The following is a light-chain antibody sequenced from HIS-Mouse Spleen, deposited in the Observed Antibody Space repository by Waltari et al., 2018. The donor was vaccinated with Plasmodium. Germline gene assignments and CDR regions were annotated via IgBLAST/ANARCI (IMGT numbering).Light chain of an antibody. Sequence: QSALTQPASVSGSPGQSITISCTGTSSDVGCYQYVSWYQQHPGKAPKLMIYDVSNRPSGVSNRFSGSKSGNTASLTISGLQAEDEADYYCSSYTSSSTVVFGGGTKLTVL. V-gene: IGLV2-14*03. CDR1: SSDVGCYQY. CDR3: SSYTSSSTVV. CDR2: DVS. J-gene: IGLJ2*01.